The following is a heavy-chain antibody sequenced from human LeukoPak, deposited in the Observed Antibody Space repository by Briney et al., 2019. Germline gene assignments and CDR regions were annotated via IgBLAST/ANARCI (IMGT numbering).Heavy chain of an antibody. D-gene: IGHD3-10*01. CDR3: AREVPGRHFFDY. V-gene: IGHV4-39*07. J-gene: IGHJ4*02. CDR2: IYYSGST. Sequence: PSETLSLTCTVSGGSISSSSYYWGWIRQPPGKGLEWIGSIYYSGSTYYNPSLKSRVTISVDTSKNQFSLKLSSVTAADTAVYYCAREVPGRHFFDYWGQGTLVTVSS. CDR1: GGSISSSSYY.